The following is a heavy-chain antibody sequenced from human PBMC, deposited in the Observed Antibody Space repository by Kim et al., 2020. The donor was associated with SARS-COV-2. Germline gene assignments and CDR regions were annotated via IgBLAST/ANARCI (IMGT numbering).Heavy chain of an antibody. CDR1: GGSISSSSYY. D-gene: IGHD6-6*01. CDR2: IYYSGST. J-gene: IGHJ5*02. V-gene: IGHV4-39*01. CDR3: ARHPYSSSSKAARYNWFDP. Sequence: SETLSLTCTVSGGSISSSSYYWGWIRQPPGKGLEWIGSIYYSGSTYYNPSLKSRVTISVDTSKNQFSLKLSSVTAADTAVYYCARHPYSSSSKAARYNWFDPWGQGTLVTVSS.